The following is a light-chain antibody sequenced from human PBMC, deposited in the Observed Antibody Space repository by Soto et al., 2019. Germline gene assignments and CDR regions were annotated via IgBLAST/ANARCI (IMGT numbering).Light chain of an antibody. V-gene: IGKV1-5*01. CDR1: QSISSW. Sequence: DIQMTQSPSTLSASVGDRVTITCLASQSISSWLAWYQQKPGKAPKLLIYDASSLESGVPSRFSGSGSGTEFTLTISSLQPYDFANYYCQQYNSYSITFGQGTRLEIK. CDR2: DAS. J-gene: IGKJ5*01. CDR3: QQYNSYSIT.